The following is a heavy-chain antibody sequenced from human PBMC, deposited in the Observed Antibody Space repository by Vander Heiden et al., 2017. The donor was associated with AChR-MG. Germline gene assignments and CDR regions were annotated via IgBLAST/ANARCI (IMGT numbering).Heavy chain of an antibody. V-gene: IGHV4-34*01. J-gene: IGHJ4*02. D-gene: IGHD3-9*01. Sequence: QVQLQQWGAGLLKPSETLSLTCAVYGGSFSGYYWSWIRQPPGKGLEWIGEINHSGSTNYNPALKSRVTISVDTSKNQFSLKLRSVTAADTAVYYCARGCTRYPAPLDYWGQGTLVTVSS. CDR3: ARGCTRYPAPLDY. CDR1: GGSFSGYY. CDR2: INHSGST.